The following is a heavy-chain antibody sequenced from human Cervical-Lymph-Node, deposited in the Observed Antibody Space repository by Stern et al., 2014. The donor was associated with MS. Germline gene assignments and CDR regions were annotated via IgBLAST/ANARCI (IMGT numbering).Heavy chain of an antibody. Sequence: VQLVESGPRLVTPSETLSLTCRVSGDSMNSDYWSWIRQPPGKGLEWIGYISHNGKTNHNPSLKSRVTLSLETSKHQFSLRLSSVTAADTAMYYCARGGLRWIRWGQGTLVTVSS. D-gene: IGHD3-3*01. CDR3: ARGGLRWIR. CDR1: GDSMNSDY. CDR2: ISHNGKT. V-gene: IGHV4-59*01. J-gene: IGHJ4*02.